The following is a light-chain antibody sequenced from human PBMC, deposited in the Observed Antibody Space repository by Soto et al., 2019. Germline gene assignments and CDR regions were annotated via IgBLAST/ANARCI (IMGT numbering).Light chain of an antibody. V-gene: IGLV2-14*01. CDR3: SSYTSSSTPYV. J-gene: IGLJ1*01. Sequence: QSVLTQPASVSGSPGQSITISCTGTSSDVGGHNYVSWYQQHPVKAPKLMIYDVTNRPSGVSDRFSGSKSGNTASLTISGLQAEDEADYYCSSYTSSSTPYVFGTGTKLTVL. CDR2: DVT. CDR1: SSDVGGHNY.